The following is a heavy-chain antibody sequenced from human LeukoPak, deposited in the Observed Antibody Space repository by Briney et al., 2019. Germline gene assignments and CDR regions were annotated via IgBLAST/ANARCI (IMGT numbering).Heavy chain of an antibody. Sequence: ASVKVTCKASGYTFTSYGISWVRQAPGQGLEWMGWVSAYNGNTNYAQEFQGRVTMTTDTSTSTAYMEVRSLRSDDTAVYYCARVDLPWTGHYSANWFDPWGQGTPVTVSS. J-gene: IGHJ5*02. D-gene: IGHD3/OR15-3a*01. V-gene: IGHV1-18*01. CDR2: VSAYNGNT. CDR3: ARVDLPWTGHYSANWFDP. CDR1: GYTFTSYG.